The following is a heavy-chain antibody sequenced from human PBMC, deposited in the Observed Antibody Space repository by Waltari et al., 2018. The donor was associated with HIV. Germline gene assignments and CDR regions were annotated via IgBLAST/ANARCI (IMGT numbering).Heavy chain of an antibody. V-gene: IGHV1-3*01. CDR2: INAANGNT. D-gene: IGHD5-18*01. Sequence: QVQFVQSGAEVKKPGASVKVSCKTSGYSFTRYPMNWVRQAPGQRLEWMGWINAANGNTKYSQKFQGRVTITRDTSASTAYMELSSLRSEDTAVYYCVRDMSDTPVGPDMDVWGQGTTVTVSS. CDR1: GYSFTRYP. CDR3: VRDMSDTPVGPDMDV. J-gene: IGHJ6*02.